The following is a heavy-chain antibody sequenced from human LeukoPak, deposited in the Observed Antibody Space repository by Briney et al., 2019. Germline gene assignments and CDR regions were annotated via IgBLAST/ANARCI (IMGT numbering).Heavy chain of an antibody. Sequence: GGSLRLSCAASGFTFSSYEMNWVRQAPGKGLEWVSYISSSGSTIYYADSVKGRFTISRDNAKNSLYLQMNSLRAEDTAVYYCAKSYDYVWGSYRSSGYYFDYWGQGTLVTVSS. J-gene: IGHJ4*02. V-gene: IGHV3-48*03. CDR1: GFTFSSYE. CDR2: ISSSGSTI. CDR3: AKSYDYVWGSYRSSGYYFDY. D-gene: IGHD3-16*02.